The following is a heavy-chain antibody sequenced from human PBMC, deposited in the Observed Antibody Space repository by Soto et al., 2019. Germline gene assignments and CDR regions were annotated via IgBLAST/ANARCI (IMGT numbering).Heavy chain of an antibody. J-gene: IGHJ3*02. D-gene: IGHD3-10*01. CDR3: ARGLLVRGVYRAFDI. Sequence: SETLSLTCAVYGGSFSGYYWSWIRQPPGKGLEWIGEINHSGSTNYNPSLKSRVTISVDTSKNQFSLKLSSVTAADTAVYYCARGLLVRGVYRAFDIWGQGTMVTVSS. CDR1: GGSFSGYY. V-gene: IGHV4-34*01. CDR2: INHSGST.